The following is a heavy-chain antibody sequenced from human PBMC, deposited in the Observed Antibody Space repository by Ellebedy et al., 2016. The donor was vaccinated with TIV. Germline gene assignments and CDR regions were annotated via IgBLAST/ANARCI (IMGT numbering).Heavy chain of an antibody. D-gene: IGHD2-21*01. CDR1: GYSFTDFW. V-gene: IGHV5-51*01. CDR2: IFPGDSET. J-gene: IGHJ4*02. Sequence: GESLEISCKGSGYSFTDFWIGWVRQMPGKGLEYMGIIFPGDSETRYSPSFQGQVTISADKSISTAYLEWSSLKASDTAMYYCASQLADYFDSWGQGTPVTVSS. CDR3: ASQLADYFDS.